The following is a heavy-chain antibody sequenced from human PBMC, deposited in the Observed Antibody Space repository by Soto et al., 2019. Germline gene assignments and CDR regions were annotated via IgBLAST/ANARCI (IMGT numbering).Heavy chain of an antibody. V-gene: IGHV3-74*03. D-gene: IGHD6-6*01. CDR3: ARSIAARLNWFDP. J-gene: IGHJ5*02. CDR1: GFTLSSYW. Sequence: GGSLRLSCAASGFTLSSYWMHWVRQVPGKGLVWVSHINSDGTHTTYADSVKGRFTISRDNAKNTLYLQMNSLRAEDTAVYYCARSIAARLNWFDPWGQGTLVTVSS. CDR2: INSDGTHT.